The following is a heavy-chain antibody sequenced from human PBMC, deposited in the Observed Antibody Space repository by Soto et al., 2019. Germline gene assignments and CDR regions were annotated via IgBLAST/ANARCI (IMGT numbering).Heavy chain of an antibody. D-gene: IGHD3-22*01. J-gene: IGHJ1*01. CDR3: ARGPKYIAVAGTGYYYDSSGYYSNFQH. CDR2: IIPIFGTA. CDR1: GGTFSSYA. Sequence: ASVKVSCKASGGTFSSYAISWVRQAPGQGLEWMGGIIPIFGTANYAQKFQGRVTITADESTSTAYMELSSLRSEETAVYYCARGPKYIAVAGTGYYYDSSGYYSNFQHWGQGTLVTVSS. V-gene: IGHV1-69*13.